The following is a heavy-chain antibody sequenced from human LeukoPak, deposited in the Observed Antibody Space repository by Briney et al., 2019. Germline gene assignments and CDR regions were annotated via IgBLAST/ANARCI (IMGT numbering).Heavy chain of an antibody. V-gene: IGHV3-7*01. CDR2: IKHDGSEK. J-gene: IGHJ3*02. CDR3: ARYCSSNSCNDAFDM. CDR1: TFTFRNYW. D-gene: IGHD2-2*01. Sequence: GGSLRLSCAASTFTFRNYWMSWVRQAPGKGLEWVANIKHDGSEKYYVDSVKGRFTISRDNAKNSLYLQMNSLRAEDTAVYYCARYCSSNSCNDAFDMWGQGTMVTVSS.